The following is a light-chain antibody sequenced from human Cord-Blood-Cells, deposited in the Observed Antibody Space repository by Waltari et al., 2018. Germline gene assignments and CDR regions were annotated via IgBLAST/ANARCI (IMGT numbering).Light chain of an antibody. V-gene: IGKV1-33*01. CDR1: QDISNY. Sequence: ASVGDRVTITCQASQDISNYLNWYQQKPGKAPKLLIYDASNLETGVPPRFSGSGSGTDFTFTISSLQPEDIATYYCQQYDNLLTFGGGTKVEIK. CDR2: DAS. J-gene: IGKJ4*01. CDR3: QQYDNLLT.